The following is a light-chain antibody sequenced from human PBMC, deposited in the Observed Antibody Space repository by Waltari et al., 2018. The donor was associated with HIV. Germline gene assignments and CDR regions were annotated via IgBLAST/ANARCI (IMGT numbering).Light chain of an antibody. V-gene: IGKV4-1*01. J-gene: IGKJ1*01. CDR3: QQYYRPSRT. CDR2: WAS. CDR1: QSVLYSSNNKNC. Sequence: DIVMTQSPDSLAVSLGERATINCKSSQSVLYSSNNKNCLAWYQQRPGQPPKLLIYWASTRESGVPDRFSGSGSGTDFTLTISSLQAEDVAVYYCQQYYRPSRTFGQGTKVEIK.